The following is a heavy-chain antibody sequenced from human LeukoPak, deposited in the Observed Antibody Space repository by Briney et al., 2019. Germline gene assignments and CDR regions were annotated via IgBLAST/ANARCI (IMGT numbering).Heavy chain of an antibody. Sequence: GGSLRLSCTASGFTFGDYAMSWVRQAPGKGLEWVGFIRSKAYGGTTEYAASVKGRFTISRDDSKSIAYLQMNSLKTEDTAVYYCTRDYDYALDYWGQGTLVIVSS. V-gene: IGHV3-49*04. CDR2: IRSKAYGGTT. CDR3: TRDYDYALDY. D-gene: IGHD3-16*01. J-gene: IGHJ4*02. CDR1: GFTFGDYA.